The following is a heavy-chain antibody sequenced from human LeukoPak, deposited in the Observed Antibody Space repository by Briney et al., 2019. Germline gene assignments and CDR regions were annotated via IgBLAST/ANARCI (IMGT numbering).Heavy chain of an antibody. V-gene: IGHV3-49*04. J-gene: IGHJ4*02. CDR1: GFTFGDYA. Sequence: QPGRSLRLSCTAPGFTFGDYAMSWVRQAPGKGLEWVGFIRSKAYGGTTQYAASVKGRFTISRDDSKSIAYLQMNSLKTEDTAVYYCTRETYYDSSGYYPYYFDYWGQGTLVTVSP. CDR2: IRSKAYGGTT. CDR3: TRETYYDSSGYYPYYFDY. D-gene: IGHD3-22*01.